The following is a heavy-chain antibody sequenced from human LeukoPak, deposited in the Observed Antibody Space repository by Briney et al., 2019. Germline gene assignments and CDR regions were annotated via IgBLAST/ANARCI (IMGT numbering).Heavy chain of an antibody. D-gene: IGHD4-17*01. J-gene: IGHJ4*02. CDR1: GYRFTDYW. CDR2: ISPEDSDT. V-gene: IGHV5-51*01. CDR3: ARYRGDYVSLPSPFDY. Sequence: GESLKISCKGSGYRFTDYWIGWVRQMPGKGPEWMGIISPEDSDTRYSPSFQGQVTISADESISTAYLQWSSLKASDTALYYCARYRGDYVSLPSPFDYWGQGTLVTVSS.